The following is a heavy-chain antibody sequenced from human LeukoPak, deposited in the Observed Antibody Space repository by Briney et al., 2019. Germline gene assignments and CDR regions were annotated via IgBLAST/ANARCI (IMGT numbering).Heavy chain of an antibody. V-gene: IGHV3-21*01. D-gene: IGHD1-26*01. Sequence: PGGSLRLSCAASGFTFSSYSMNWVRQDPGKGLEWVSSISSSSSYIYYADSVKGRFTISRDNAKNSLYLQMNSLRAEDTAVYYCARDSGSYAFDIWGQGTMVTVSS. CDR3: ARDSGSYAFDI. J-gene: IGHJ3*02. CDR1: GFTFSSYS. CDR2: ISSSSSYI.